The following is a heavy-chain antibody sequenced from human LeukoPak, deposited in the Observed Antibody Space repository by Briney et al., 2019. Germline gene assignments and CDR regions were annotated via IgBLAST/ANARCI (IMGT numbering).Heavy chain of an antibody. D-gene: IGHD1-1*01. CDR2: ISSRPSDM. CDR3: AKGVRDPFDY. Sequence: PGGSLRLSCAASGFSFKTFTMNWVRQAPGKGLEWVSSISSRPSDMYYADSVKGRFTISRDNARNSLFLQMNSLRAEDTAVYYCAKGVRDPFDYWGQGTLVTVSS. J-gene: IGHJ4*02. CDR1: GFSFKTFT. V-gene: IGHV3-21*04.